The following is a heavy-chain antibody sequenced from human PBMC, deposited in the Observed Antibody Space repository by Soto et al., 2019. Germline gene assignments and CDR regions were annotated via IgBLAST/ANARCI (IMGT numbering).Heavy chain of an antibody. Sequence: GASVKVSCKASGYTFTNYGINWVRQAPGQGLEWMGWISAYNGNTNYAQKLQGRVTMTTDTSTSTAYMELRSLTSDDTAVYYCARDHYDILTGYPDAFDIWGQGTMVTVSS. CDR1: GYTFTNYG. CDR3: ARDHYDILTGYPDAFDI. CDR2: ISAYNGNT. V-gene: IGHV1-18*01. D-gene: IGHD3-9*01. J-gene: IGHJ3*02.